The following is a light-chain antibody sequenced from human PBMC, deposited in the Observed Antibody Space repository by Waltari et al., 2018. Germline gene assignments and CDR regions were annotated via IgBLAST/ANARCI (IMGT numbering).Light chain of an antibody. Sequence: DIQMTQSQSSLSASVGDRVTITCQASQDISNYLNWYQQKPGKAPKLLIYDASNLETGVPSRFSGSGSGTDFTFTISSLQPEDIATYYCQQYDNLRGLTFGGGTKVEIK. CDR2: DAS. CDR3: QQYDNLRGLT. V-gene: IGKV1-33*01. CDR1: QDISNY. J-gene: IGKJ4*01.